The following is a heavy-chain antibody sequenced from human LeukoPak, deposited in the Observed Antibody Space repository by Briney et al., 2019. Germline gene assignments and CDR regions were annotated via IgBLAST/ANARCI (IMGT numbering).Heavy chain of an antibody. CDR3: AKDVGKWESLHFFDY. J-gene: IGHJ4*02. D-gene: IGHD1-26*01. Sequence: GGSLRLSCAASGFTFNNYAMTWVRQAPGKGLEWVSTISDSISGGSTYYADSVKGRFTISRDDSRNTLYLQMNSLRGDDTAVYYCAKDVGKWESLHFFDYWGQGTLVTVSS. CDR2: ISDSISGGST. CDR1: GFTFNNYA. V-gene: IGHV3-23*01.